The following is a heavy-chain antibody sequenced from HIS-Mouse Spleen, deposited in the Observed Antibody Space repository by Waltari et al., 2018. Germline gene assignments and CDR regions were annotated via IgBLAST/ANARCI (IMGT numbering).Heavy chain of an antibody. Sequence: QVQLVESGGGVVQPGGSLRLSCAASGLTFSCYAMHWVRQAPGKGLEWVAVISYDGSNKYYADSVKGRFTISRDNSKNTLYLQMNSLRAEDTAVYYCARDHSGWYFDYWGQGTLVTVSS. D-gene: IGHD6-19*01. CDR1: GLTFSCYA. J-gene: IGHJ4*02. CDR2: ISYDGSNK. CDR3: ARDHSGWYFDY. V-gene: IGHV3-30-3*01.